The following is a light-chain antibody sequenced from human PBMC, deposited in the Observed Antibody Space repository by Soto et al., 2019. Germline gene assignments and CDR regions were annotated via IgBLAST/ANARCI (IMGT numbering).Light chain of an antibody. CDR1: QSISSW. CDR3: QQYNSYSRT. CDR2: KAS. J-gene: IGKJ1*01. V-gene: IGKV1-5*03. Sequence: DSQMTQSPATLSASVGDRVTITCRASQSISSWLAWYQQKPGKAPKLLIYKASNLETWVPSRFSGSGSETEFTLTISSLQPDDFATYYCQQYNSYSRTFGQGTTV.